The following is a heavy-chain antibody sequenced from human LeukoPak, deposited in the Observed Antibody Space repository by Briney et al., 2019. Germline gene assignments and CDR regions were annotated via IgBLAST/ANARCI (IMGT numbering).Heavy chain of an antibody. CDR2: VSSDGRTT. CDR3: ARGASGKGAFDI. Sequence: GGSLRLSCAASGFTISGHWMHWVRQAPGKGLVWVSRVSSDGRTTNYADSVKGRFTISRDNAKNTHYLQTNSLRAEDTAVYYCARGASGKGAFDIRGQGTMVTVSS. CDR1: GFTISGHW. V-gene: IGHV3-74*01. J-gene: IGHJ3*02. D-gene: IGHD3-10*01.